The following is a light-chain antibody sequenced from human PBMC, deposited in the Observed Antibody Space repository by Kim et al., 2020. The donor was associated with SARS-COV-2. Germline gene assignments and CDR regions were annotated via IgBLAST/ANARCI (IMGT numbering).Light chain of an antibody. CDR1: QSVGSD. J-gene: IGKJ1*01. CDR2: GAS. CDR3: QQYNNWPRA. Sequence: EIVMTQSPATLSLSPGERATLSCWASQSVGSDLAWYQQKPGQAPRLLIFGASTGATGIPARFSGSGSGTEFTLTISSLQSEDFAVYYCQQYNNWPRAFGQGTKVDIK. V-gene: IGKV3-15*01.